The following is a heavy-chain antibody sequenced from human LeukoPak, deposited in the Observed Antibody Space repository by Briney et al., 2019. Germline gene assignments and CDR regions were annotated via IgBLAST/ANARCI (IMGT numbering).Heavy chain of an antibody. D-gene: IGHD3-22*01. CDR3: ARVSYYYDSSVPFY. V-gene: IGHV3-7*01. J-gene: IGHJ4*02. CDR2: IKQDGSEK. Sequence: PGGSLRLSCAASGFTFSSYAMSWVRQAPGKGLEWVANIKQDGSEKYYVDSVKGRFTISRDNAKNSLYLQMNSLRAEDTAVYYCARVSYYYDSSVPFYWGQGTLVTVSS. CDR1: GFTFSSYA.